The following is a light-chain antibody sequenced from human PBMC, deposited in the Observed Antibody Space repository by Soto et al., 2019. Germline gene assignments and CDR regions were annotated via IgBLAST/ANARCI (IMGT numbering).Light chain of an antibody. V-gene: IGLV2-14*01. CDR3: SSYTSASTLV. Sequence: QSALTQPASVSGSPGQSITISCTGSSSDVGGYNYVSWYQQYPGKAPKLMIYEVSYRPSGVSNRFSGSKSDNTASLTISGLQAEDEADYYCSSYTSASTLVFGTGTKLTVL. CDR1: SSDVGGYNY. CDR2: EVS. J-gene: IGLJ1*01.